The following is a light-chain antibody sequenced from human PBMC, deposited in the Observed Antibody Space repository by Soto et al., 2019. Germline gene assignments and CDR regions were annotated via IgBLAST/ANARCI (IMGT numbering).Light chain of an antibody. CDR2: AAS. V-gene: IGKV1-39*01. CDR1: ESINSY. CDR3: QQNYNTPRS. Sequence: DIQMTQSPSSLSAFVGDRVTITCRASESINSYLNWYQQKPGKAPNLLIYAASSLESGVPSRFSGSGSWTDFTLTISSLQPEDFATYYCQQNYNTPRSFGPGTKVDIK. J-gene: IGKJ3*01.